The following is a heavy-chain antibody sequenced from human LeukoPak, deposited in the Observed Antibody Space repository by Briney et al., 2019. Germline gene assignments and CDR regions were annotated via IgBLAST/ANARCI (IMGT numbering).Heavy chain of an antibody. V-gene: IGHV3-30*02. Sequence: GGSLRLSCAASGFTFSSYGMHWVRQAPGKGLEWVAFIRYDGSNKYYADSVKGRFTISRDNSKSTLYLQMNSLRAEDTAVYYCAKYCSSTSCYGGDFDYWGQGTLVTVSS. D-gene: IGHD2-2*01. J-gene: IGHJ4*02. CDR2: IRYDGSNK. CDR1: GFTFSSYG. CDR3: AKYCSSTSCYGGDFDY.